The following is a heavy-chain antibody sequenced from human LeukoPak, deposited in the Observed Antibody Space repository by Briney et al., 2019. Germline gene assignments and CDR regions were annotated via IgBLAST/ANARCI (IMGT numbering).Heavy chain of an antibody. CDR1: GGSISSYY. CDR2: IYYSGST. V-gene: IGHV4-59*12. J-gene: IGHJ4*02. Sequence: SETLSLTCTVSGGSISSYYWSWIRQPPGKGLEWIGYIYYSGSTNYNPSLKSRVTISVDTSKNQFSLKLSSVTAADTAVYYCAREGSLPAAMDYFDYWGQGTLVTVSS. CDR3: AREGSLPAAMDYFDY. D-gene: IGHD2-2*01.